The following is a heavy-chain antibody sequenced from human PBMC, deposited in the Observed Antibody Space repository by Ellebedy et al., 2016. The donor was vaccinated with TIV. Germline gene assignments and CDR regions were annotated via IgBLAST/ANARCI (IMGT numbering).Heavy chain of an antibody. CDR2: ITGIGTST. Sequence: GGSLRLXXAASGFTFSNYAMSWVRQAPRKGLEWVSAITGIGTSTYYADSVKGRFTISRDNSKNTLSLQMNSLRADDTAIYYCAKPMGPGGRFDAFDIWGQGTLVTVSS. D-gene: IGHD3-16*01. CDR3: AKPMGPGGRFDAFDI. CDR1: GFTFSNYA. J-gene: IGHJ3*02. V-gene: IGHV3-23*01.